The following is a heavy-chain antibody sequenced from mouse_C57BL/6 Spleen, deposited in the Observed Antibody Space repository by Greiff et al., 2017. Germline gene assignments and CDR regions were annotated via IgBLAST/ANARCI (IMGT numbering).Heavy chain of an antibody. CDR3: ARHSYDGSSPHWYFDV. D-gene: IGHD1-1*01. CDR1: GFSLTSYG. J-gene: IGHJ1*03. CDR2: IWSDGST. V-gene: IGHV2-6-1*01. Sequence: QVQLKASGPGLVAPSQSLSITCTVSGFSLTSYGVHWVRQPPGKGLEWLVVIWSDGSTTPNSDPTSRLCIRQDNSKSQVVLKKNSLQTDDTAMYYIARHSYDGSSPHWYFDVWGTGTTVTVSS.